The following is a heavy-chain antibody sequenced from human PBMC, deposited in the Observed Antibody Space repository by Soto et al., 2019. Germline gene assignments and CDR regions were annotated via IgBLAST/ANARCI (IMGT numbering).Heavy chain of an antibody. J-gene: IGHJ4*02. CDR2: ISRTGSNR. CDR1: GFTFSVYE. Sequence: EVQLVESGGCLVQPGGSLRLSCAASGFTFSVYEMNWVRQAPGKGLEWVSYISRTGSNRYYADSVKGRFAISRDNAKNSLYLQMNSLRAEDTAVYYCARDPGSAPFDYWGQGTLVTVSS. CDR3: ARDPGSAPFDY. V-gene: IGHV3-48*03. D-gene: IGHD5-12*01.